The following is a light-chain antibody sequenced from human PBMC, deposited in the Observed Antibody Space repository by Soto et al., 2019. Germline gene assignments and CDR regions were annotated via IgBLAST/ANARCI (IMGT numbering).Light chain of an antibody. CDR3: QQYNTYVYT. V-gene: IGKV1-5*03. CDR1: QSISSW. J-gene: IGKJ2*01. CDR2: KAS. Sequence: DIQMPQSPSTLSASVGDSVTITCRASQSISSWLAWYQQKPGKAPNLLIYKASSLASGVPSRFSGSRSGTKFTLNISSLQPDDFATYYCQQYNTYVYTFGQGTKLEIK.